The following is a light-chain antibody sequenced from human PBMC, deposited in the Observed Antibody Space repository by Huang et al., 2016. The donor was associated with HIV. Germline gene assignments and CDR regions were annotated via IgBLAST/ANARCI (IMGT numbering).Light chain of an antibody. CDR2: IAS. V-gene: IGKV1-12*01. CDR3: QQTNSFPYT. J-gene: IGKJ2*01. CDR1: QGISSW. Sequence: DIQMTQSPSSVSASVGDRVTITCRASQGISSWLAWYQQRPGKAPKLLIYIASTLQSGVTSRFSGNVSGSDFTLNISSLQPEDFATYYCQQTNSFPYTFGPGTKVEIK.